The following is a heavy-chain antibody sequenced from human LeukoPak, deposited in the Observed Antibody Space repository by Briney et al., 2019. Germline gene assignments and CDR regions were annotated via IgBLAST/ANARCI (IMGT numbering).Heavy chain of an antibody. CDR2: INHSGST. CDR3: ARHYDGSGSYYLATYYFDY. D-gene: IGHD3-10*01. J-gene: IGHJ4*02. Sequence: PSETLSLTCTVSGGSISSYYWSWIRQPPGKGLEWIGEINHSGSTNYNPSLKSRVTISVDTSKNQFSLKLSSVTAADTAVYYCARHYDGSGSYYLATYYFDYWGQGTLVTVSS. V-gene: IGHV4-34*01. CDR1: GGSISSYY.